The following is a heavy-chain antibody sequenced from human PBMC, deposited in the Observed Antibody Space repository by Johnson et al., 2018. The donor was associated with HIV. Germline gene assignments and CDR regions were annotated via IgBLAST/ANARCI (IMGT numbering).Heavy chain of an antibody. J-gene: IGHJ3*02. V-gene: IGHV3-66*02. D-gene: IGHD6-13*01. Sequence: VQLVESGGGVVLPGGSLRLSCAASGFTVSSNYMSWVRQAPGKGLEWVSVIYSGGSTYDADSVTGRFTISRDNSKNMLYLQMNSLRAEDTAVYYCATDSSSGVYDAFDIWGQGTMVTVSS. CDR3: ATDSSSGVYDAFDI. CDR1: GFTVSSNY. CDR2: IYSGGST.